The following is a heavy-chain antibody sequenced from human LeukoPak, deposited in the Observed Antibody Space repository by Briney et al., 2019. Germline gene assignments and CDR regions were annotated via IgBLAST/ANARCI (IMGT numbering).Heavy chain of an antibody. CDR1: GGSFSGYY. CDR2: VNHSGST. Sequence: PSETLSLTCAVYGGSFSGYYWSWIRQPPGKGLEWIGEVNHSGSTNYNPSRKSRVTITVDTSKNQFSLKLSSVTAADTAVYYCARGFRRAIFGVVIRQYYMDVWGKGTTVTVSS. V-gene: IGHV4-34*01. CDR3: ARGFRRAIFGVVIRQYYMDV. J-gene: IGHJ6*03. D-gene: IGHD3-3*01.